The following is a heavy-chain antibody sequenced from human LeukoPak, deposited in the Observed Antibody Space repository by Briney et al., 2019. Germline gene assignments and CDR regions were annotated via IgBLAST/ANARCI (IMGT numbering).Heavy chain of an antibody. D-gene: IGHD3-10*01. Sequence: GGSLRLSCAASGFTFKNSAMSWVRQAPGRGLKWVSTISGSRDNSYYADSVKGRFTISRDFSQNTLYLEMNSLTADDTALYYCAKDLWFGGSAFDSWGQGTLVTVSS. J-gene: IGHJ4*01. CDR1: GFTFKNSA. CDR2: ISGSRDNS. CDR3: AKDLWFGGSAFDS. V-gene: IGHV3-23*01.